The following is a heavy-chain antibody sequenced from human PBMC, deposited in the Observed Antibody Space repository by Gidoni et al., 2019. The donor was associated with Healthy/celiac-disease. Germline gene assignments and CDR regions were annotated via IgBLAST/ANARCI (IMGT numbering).Heavy chain of an antibody. Sequence: EVQLVESGGGLVQPGGSLRLSCAASGFTFSSYWSSWVRQAPGKGLEWVANLKQDGREKYYVDSVKGRFTISRDNAKNSLYLQMNSLRAEDTAVYYCASLYDSSGYYYFDYWGQGTLVTVSS. D-gene: IGHD3-22*01. V-gene: IGHV3-7*03. CDR3: ASLYDSSGYYYFDY. CDR2: LKQDGREK. CDR1: GFTFSSYW. J-gene: IGHJ4*02.